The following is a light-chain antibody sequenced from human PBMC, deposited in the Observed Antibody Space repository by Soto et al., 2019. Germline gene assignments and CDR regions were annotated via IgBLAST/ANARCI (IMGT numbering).Light chain of an antibody. J-gene: IGLJ1*01. CDR2: DVS. V-gene: IGLV2-11*01. CDR1: SRDIGRYYC. Sequence: QSVLTQPRSVSGSPGQSVTISCTGTSRDIGRYYCVSWYQHLPGKAPNLMIYDVSKRPSGVPDRFSGSKSGNTASLTISGLQAGDEADYYCCSCADTYSLVFGTGTKLTVL. CDR3: CSCADTYSLV.